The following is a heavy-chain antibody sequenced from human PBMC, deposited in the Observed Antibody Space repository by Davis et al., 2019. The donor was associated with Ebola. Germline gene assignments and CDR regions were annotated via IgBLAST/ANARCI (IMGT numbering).Heavy chain of an antibody. CDR2: VYWDNNK. J-gene: IGHJ5*01. CDR1: GGSISSGGYY. Sequence: TLSLTCTVSGGSISSGGYYWSWIRQYPGKALEWLAIVYWDNNKRYSPSLKNRLTITKDTSKNQVVLTMTNVSPVNTATYFCAHRPYSGYNYVPWFDSWGQGTLVTVSS. D-gene: IGHD5-12*01. CDR3: AHRPYSGYNYVPWFDS. V-gene: IGHV2-5*08.